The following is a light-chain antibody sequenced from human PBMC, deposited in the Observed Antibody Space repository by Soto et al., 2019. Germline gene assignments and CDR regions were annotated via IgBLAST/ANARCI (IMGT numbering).Light chain of an antibody. Sequence: QSALTQPASVSGSPGQSITISCTGTSSDIGGYKYVSWYQHHPGKAPKLMIFDVSNRPSGVSNRFSGSKSGNTASLTISGLQGEDEADYYCSSYTINSTVIFGGGTTLTVL. V-gene: IGLV2-14*03. CDR1: SSDIGGYKY. J-gene: IGLJ2*01. CDR3: SSYTINSTVI. CDR2: DVS.